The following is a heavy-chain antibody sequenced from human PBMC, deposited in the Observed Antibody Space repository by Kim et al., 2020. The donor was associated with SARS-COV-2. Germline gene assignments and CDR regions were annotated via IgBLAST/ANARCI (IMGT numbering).Heavy chain of an antibody. CDR1: GYTFTSYG. CDR3: ARAEDYDFWSGYWNAFDI. D-gene: IGHD3-3*01. J-gene: IGHJ3*02. V-gene: IGHV1-18*04. Sequence: ASVKVSCKASGYTFTSYGISWVRQAPGQGLEWMGWISAYNGNTNYAQKLQGRVTMTTDTSTSTAYMELRSLRSDDTAVYYCARAEDYDFWSGYWNAFDIWGQGTMVTVSS. CDR2: ISAYNGNT.